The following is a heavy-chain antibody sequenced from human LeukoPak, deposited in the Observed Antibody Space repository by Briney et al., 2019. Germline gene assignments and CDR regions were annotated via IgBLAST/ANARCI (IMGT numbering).Heavy chain of an antibody. Sequence: GGSLRLSCVVSGFTFSSYWMSWVRQAPGKGLEWVANIKEDGSEKYYVDSVKGRFTISRDNAKNSLYLQMNSLRAEDTAVYYCAKSHSVYWNDFDYWGQGTLVTVSS. V-gene: IGHV3-7*03. J-gene: IGHJ4*02. D-gene: IGHD1-1*01. CDR1: GFTFSSYW. CDR3: AKSHSVYWNDFDY. CDR2: IKEDGSEK.